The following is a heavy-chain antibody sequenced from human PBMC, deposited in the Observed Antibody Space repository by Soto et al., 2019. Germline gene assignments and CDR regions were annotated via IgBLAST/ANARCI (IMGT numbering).Heavy chain of an antibody. Sequence: EVQLVESGGGLVKPGGSLRLSCTVSGLTFKDAWMNWVRQAPGKGLEWVGRIKSQTDGGTTDYAAPVKGRFTVSRDDSRDTVYIQMDSLKIEDTAVYFCDTAPGYWGSAPLDYWGEGTLVTVSS. CDR1: GLTFKDAW. D-gene: IGHD7-27*01. CDR2: IKSQTDGGTT. CDR3: DTAPGYWGSAPLDY. V-gene: IGHV3-15*07. J-gene: IGHJ4*02.